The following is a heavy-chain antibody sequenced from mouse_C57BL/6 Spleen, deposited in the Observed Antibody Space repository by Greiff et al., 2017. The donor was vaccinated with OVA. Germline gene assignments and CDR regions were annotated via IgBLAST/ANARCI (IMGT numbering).Heavy chain of an antibody. CDR1: GYTFTDYY. D-gene: IGHD2-5*01. Sequence: VQLKESGPVLVKPGASVKMSCKASGYTFTDYYMNWVKQSHGKSLEWIGVINPYNGGTSYNQKFKGKATLTVDKSSSTAYMDLNSLTSADSTVYYCTRASNYNTMDYWGQGTSVTVSS. V-gene: IGHV1-19*01. J-gene: IGHJ4*01. CDR2: INPYNGGT. CDR3: TRASNYNTMDY.